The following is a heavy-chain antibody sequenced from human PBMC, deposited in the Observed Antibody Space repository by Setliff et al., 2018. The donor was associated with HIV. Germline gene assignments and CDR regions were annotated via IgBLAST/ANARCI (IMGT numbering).Heavy chain of an antibody. J-gene: IGHJ6*02. CDR1: GFTFRNYK. D-gene: IGHD3-3*01. CDR2: ISIGSGGAF. CDR3: ARDYLYYNLYNGSPVYGMDV. V-gene: IGHV3-48*03. Sequence: GGSLRLSCAASGFTFRNYKFNWVRQAPGRGLEWVSSISIGSGGAFDYADSVQGRFTISRDNSKNSLYLQMNSLRVEDTAVYYCARDYLYYNLYNGSPVYGMDVWGQGTTVTVSS.